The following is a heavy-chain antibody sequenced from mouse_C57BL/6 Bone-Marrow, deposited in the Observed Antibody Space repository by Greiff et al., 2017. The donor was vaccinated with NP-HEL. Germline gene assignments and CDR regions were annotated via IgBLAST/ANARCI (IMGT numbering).Heavy chain of an antibody. D-gene: IGHD2-12*01. CDR3: TGLRGGYYFDY. V-gene: IGHV6-3*01. J-gene: IGHJ2*01. Sequence: EVQVVESGGGLVQPGGSMKLSCVASGFTFSNYWMNWVRRSPEKGLEWVAQIRLKSDNYATHYAESVKGRFTISRDDSKSSVYLQMNNLRAEDTGIYYCTGLRGGYYFDYWGQGTTLTVSS. CDR1: GFTFSNYW. CDR2: IRLKSDNYAT.